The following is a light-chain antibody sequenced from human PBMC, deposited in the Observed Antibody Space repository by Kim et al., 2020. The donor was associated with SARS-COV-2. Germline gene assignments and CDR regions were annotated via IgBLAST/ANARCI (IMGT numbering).Light chain of an antibody. V-gene: IGKV3-11*01. CDR1: QSINNY. CDR2: DVS. Sequence: LSPGDSATPSCRASQSINNYLAWYQQKPGQAPRLLIYDVSNRATDIPVRFSGSGSGTDFALTISSLEPEDFAVYYCQQRGSWPWTFGQGTKVEIK. J-gene: IGKJ1*01. CDR3: QQRGSWPWT.